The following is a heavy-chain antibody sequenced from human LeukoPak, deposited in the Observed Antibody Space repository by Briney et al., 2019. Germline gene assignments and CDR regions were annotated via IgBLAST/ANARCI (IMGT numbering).Heavy chain of an antibody. CDR3: ARAERNAGVFDY. V-gene: IGHV3-30*02. CDR1: GFTFTNYG. J-gene: IGHJ4*02. CDR2: ILYDGSNK. D-gene: IGHD3-3*01. Sequence: GGSLRLSCAASGFTFTNYGMHWVRQAPGRGLEWVAFILYDGSNKYYADSVKGRFTISRDNSRNTLFLQVNSLRAEDTAVYYCARAERNAGVFDYWGQGTPVTVSS.